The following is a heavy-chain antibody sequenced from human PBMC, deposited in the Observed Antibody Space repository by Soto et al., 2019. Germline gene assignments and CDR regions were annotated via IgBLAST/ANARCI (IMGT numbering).Heavy chain of an antibody. CDR2: INHSGST. V-gene: IGHV4-39*07. CDR1: HGSITRSTFY. J-gene: IGHJ6*02. D-gene: IGHD6-19*01. CDR3: ARGGQQWLERSNYYYYGMDV. Sequence: SETLSLTCTVSHGSITRSTFYWGWIRQPPGKGLEWIGDINHSGSTNYNPSLKSRVTISVDTSKNQFSLKLSSVTAADTAVYYCARGGQQWLERSNYYYYGMDVWGQGTTVTVSS.